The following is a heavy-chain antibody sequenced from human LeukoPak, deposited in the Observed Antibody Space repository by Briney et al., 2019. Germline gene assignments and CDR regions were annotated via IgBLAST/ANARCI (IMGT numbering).Heavy chain of an antibody. V-gene: IGHV4-34*01. D-gene: IGHD3-10*01. CDR2: INHSGST. CDR1: GGSFSGYY. CDR3: ASVSGSSYRPHRDY. J-gene: IGHJ4*02. Sequence: SETLSLTCAVYGGSFSGYYWSWIRQPPGKGLEWIGEINHSGSTNYNPSLKSRVTISVDTSKNQFSLKLSSVTAADTAVYYCASVSGSSYRPHRDYWGQGTLVTVSS.